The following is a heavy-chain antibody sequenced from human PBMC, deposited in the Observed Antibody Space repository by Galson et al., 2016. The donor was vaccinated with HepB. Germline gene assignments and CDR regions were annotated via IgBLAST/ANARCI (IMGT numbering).Heavy chain of an antibody. J-gene: IGHJ4*02. CDR2: ISSNGGRT. CDR3: VKDRAYCGGDCYSSLDY. D-gene: IGHD2-21*02. Sequence: SLRLSCAASGFTFSSYAMHWVRQAPGKGLEYVSAISSNGGRTYYADSVKGRFTISRDNSKNNVYLQMRSLRAEDTAVYYCVKDRAYCGGDCYSSLDYWGQGTLATVSS. CDR1: GFTFSSYA. V-gene: IGHV3-64D*08.